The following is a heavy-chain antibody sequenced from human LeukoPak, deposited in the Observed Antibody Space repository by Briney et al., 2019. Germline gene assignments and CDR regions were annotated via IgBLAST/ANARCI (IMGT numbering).Heavy chain of an antibody. CDR3: ARASYDFWSGYHYYYYYYMDV. D-gene: IGHD3-3*01. Sequence: SETLSLTCAVYGGSFSGYYWSWIRQPPGKGLEWIGEINRSGSTNYNPSLKSRVTISVDTSKNQFSLKLSSVTAADTAVYYCARASYDFWSGYHYYYYYYMDVWGKGTTVTVSS. V-gene: IGHV4-34*01. CDR2: INRSGST. CDR1: GGSFSGYY. J-gene: IGHJ6*03.